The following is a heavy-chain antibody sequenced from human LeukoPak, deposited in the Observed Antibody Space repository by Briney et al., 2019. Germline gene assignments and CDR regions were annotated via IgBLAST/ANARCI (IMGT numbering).Heavy chain of an antibody. Sequence: GASVKVSCKASGYTFTSYGFTWVRQAPGQGLEWMGWISAYNGHTNYAQKFQGRVTLTTDTSTSTAYMELRSLISDDTAVYYCARVWFGELFNWFDPWGQGTLVIVSS. J-gene: IGHJ5*02. V-gene: IGHV1-18*01. CDR1: GYTFTSYG. CDR3: ARVWFGELFNWFDP. D-gene: IGHD3-10*01. CDR2: ISAYNGHT.